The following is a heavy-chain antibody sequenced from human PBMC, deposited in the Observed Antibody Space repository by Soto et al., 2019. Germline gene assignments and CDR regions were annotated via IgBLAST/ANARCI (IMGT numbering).Heavy chain of an antibody. CDR1: GFTFSSYG. CDR2: IAYDGSNI. D-gene: IGHD2-15*01. V-gene: IGHV3-30*18. Sequence: PVGSLRLSCAASGFTFSSYGMHWVRQAPGKGLEWVAVIAYDGSNIHYTDSVKGRFTISRDNSKNTLFLQMNSLRADDTAVYYCAKDRYCTGGNCYFDAFDIWGQGTMVTVSS. J-gene: IGHJ3*02. CDR3: AKDRYCTGGNCYFDAFDI.